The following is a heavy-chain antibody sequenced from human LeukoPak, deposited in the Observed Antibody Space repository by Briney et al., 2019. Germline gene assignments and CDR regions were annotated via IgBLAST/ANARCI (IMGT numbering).Heavy chain of an antibody. CDR1: GGTFSSYA. D-gene: IGHD2-2*01. CDR2: IIPIFGTA. Sequence: ASVKVSCKASGGTFSSYAISWVRQAPGQGLEWMGGIIPIFGTANYAQKFQGRVTITADESTSTAYMELSSLRSEDTAVYYCARDRRDIVVVPAATRNYYYYGMDVWGRGTTVTVSS. V-gene: IGHV1-69*13. J-gene: IGHJ6*02. CDR3: ARDRRDIVVVPAATRNYYYYGMDV.